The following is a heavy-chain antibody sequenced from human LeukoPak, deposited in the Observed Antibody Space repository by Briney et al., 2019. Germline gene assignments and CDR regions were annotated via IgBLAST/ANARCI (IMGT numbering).Heavy chain of an antibody. CDR2: IDPSDSGT. CDR1: GYSFTSYW. CDR3: ARQTAMGRSGDY. D-gene: IGHD5-18*01. Sequence: GESLKISCKASGYSFTSYWIGWVRQMPGKVLEWMGIIDPSDSGTRYTPSFQGQVTISVDKSLTTADLQWNSLKASDTAMYYCARQTAMGRSGDYWGQGTLVTVSS. V-gene: IGHV5-51*01. J-gene: IGHJ4*02.